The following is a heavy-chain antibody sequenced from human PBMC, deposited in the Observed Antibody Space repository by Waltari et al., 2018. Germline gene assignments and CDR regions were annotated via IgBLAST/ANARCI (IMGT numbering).Heavy chain of an antibody. Sequence: QMQMQESGPGLVKPSETLSVTCTVSGEPMGSGDWWSWVRQSPEKGLEWIGQIQRSGRTHYNPSFESRVSISVDPSSNQFSLRMTSTTAADTAVYYCARDRGRGIYLDSWGRGTLVTVSA. J-gene: IGHJ4*02. D-gene: IGHD2-15*01. V-gene: IGHV4-4*02. CDR3: ARDRGRGIYLDS. CDR1: GEPMGSGDW. CDR2: IQRSGRT.